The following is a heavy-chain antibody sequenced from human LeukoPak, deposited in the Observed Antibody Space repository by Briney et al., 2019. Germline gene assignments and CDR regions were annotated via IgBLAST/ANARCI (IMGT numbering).Heavy chain of an antibody. V-gene: IGHV3-30*02. J-gene: IGHJ4*02. CDR3: ARDKVVGATFFDY. CDR2: IRFDGSNK. CDR1: GFTFSSFG. Sequence: PGGSLRLSCGASGFTFSSFGMHWVRQAPGKGLEWVAFIRFDGSNKYYADSVKGRFTISRDNSKNSLYLQMNSLRDEDTAVYYCARDKVVGATFFDYWGQGTLVTVSS. D-gene: IGHD1-26*01.